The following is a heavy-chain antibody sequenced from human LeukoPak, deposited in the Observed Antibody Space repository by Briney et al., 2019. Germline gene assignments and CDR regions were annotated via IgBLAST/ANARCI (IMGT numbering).Heavy chain of an antibody. CDR2: LNHSVST. J-gene: IGHJ6*03. V-gene: IGHV4-34*01. Sequence: SETLSLTCAVYGGSFSGYYWSWIRQPPGKGLELIGELNHSVSTNYNPSLKSRVTISVDTSKNQFSLKLSSVTAAGTAVYYCARGGSPGYCSSTSCYLYYYYMDVWGKGTTVTVSS. D-gene: IGHD2-2*01. CDR1: GGSFSGYY. CDR3: ARGGSPGYCSSTSCYLYYYYMDV.